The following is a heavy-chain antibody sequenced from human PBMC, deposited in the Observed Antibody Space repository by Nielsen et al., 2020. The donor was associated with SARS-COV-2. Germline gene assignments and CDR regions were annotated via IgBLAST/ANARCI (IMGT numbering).Heavy chain of an antibody. CDR1: GGSISSYY. J-gene: IGHJ3*02. CDR3: ARDPHYYDSSGYYYEGRRAFDI. CDR2: IYYSGST. Sequence: SETLSLTCTVSGGSISSYYWSWIRQPPGKGLEWIGYIYYSGSTNYNPSLRSRVTISVDTSKNQFSLKLSSVTAADTAVYYCARDPHYYDSSGYYYEGRRAFDIWGQGTMVTVSS. D-gene: IGHD3-22*01. V-gene: IGHV4-59*12.